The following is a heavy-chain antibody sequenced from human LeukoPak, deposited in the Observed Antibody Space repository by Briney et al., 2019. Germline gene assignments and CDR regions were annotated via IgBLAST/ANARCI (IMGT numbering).Heavy chain of an antibody. CDR3: ARVEEGYGSGRRENYYYYYMDV. D-gene: IGHD3-10*01. CDR2: IYYSGST. V-gene: IGHV4-59*01. J-gene: IGHJ6*03. Sequence: SETLSLTCTVSGGSISSYYWSWIRQPPGKGLEWIGYIYYSGSTNYNPSLKRRVTISVDTSKNQFSLKLSSVPAADTAVYYCARVEEGYGSGRRENYYYYYMDVWGKGTTVTISS. CDR1: GGSISSYY.